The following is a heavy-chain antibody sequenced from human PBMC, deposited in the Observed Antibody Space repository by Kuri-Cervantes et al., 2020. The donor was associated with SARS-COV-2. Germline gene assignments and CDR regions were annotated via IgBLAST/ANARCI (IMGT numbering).Heavy chain of an antibody. D-gene: IGHD3-10*01. Sequence: ASVKVSCKASGYTFINFDLNWVRQAPGQGLEWMGRISAYNGNTNYAQKFQGRVTMTTDTSTSTAYMDLRSLRSADTAVYYCARSGSAPYYYYGMDVWGQGTTVTVSS. CDR3: ARSGSAPYYYYGMDV. CDR2: ISAYNGNT. J-gene: IGHJ6*02. V-gene: IGHV1-18*01. CDR1: GYTFINFD.